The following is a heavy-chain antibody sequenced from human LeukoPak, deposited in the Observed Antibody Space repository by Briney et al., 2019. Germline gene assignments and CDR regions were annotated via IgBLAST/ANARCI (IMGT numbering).Heavy chain of an antibody. CDR2: ISAYNGNT. V-gene: IGHV1-18*01. J-gene: IGHJ4*02. D-gene: IGHD2-2*02. CDR1: GYTFTSYG. CDR3: ARVGYCSSTSCYNLGY. Sequence: ASVKVSCKASGYTFTSYGISWVRQAPGQGLEWMGWISAYNGNTNYAQKLQGRVTMTTDTSTSTAYMELRSLRSEDTAVYYCARVGYCSSTSCYNLGYWGQGTLVTVSS.